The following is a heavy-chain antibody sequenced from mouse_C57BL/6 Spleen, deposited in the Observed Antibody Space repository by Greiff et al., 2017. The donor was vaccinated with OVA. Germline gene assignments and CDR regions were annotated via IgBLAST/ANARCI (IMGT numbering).Heavy chain of an antibody. J-gene: IGHJ4*01. V-gene: IGHV1-52*01. CDR3: ARVGDYPYYAMDY. D-gene: IGHD2-4*01. CDR2: IDPSDSET. Sequence: QVQLQQPGAELVRPGSSVKLSCKASGYTFTSYWMHWVKQRPIQGLEWIGNIDPSDSETHYNQKFKDKATLTVDESSSTAYMQLSSLTSEDSAVYYCARVGDYPYYAMDYWGQGTSVTVSS. CDR1: GYTFTSYW.